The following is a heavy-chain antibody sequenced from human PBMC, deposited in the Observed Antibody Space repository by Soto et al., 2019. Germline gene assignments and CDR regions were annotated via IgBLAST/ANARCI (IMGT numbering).Heavy chain of an antibody. V-gene: IGHV3-23*01. CDR3: SKDNRYYYDSSGYYFDD. Sequence: GGSLRLSCAASGFTFSSYAMSWVRQAPGKGLEWVSAISGSGGSTYYADSVKGRFTISRDNSKKTLYLQMNSLRAEGTAVYYFSKDNRYYYDSSGYYFDDWGQGTLVTVSS. J-gene: IGHJ4*02. CDR2: ISGSGGST. CDR1: GFTFSSYA. D-gene: IGHD3-22*01.